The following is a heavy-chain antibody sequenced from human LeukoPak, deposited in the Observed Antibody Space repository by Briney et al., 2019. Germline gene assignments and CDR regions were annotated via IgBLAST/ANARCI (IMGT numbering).Heavy chain of an antibody. CDR1: GGSISSYY. J-gene: IGHJ6*03. V-gene: IGHV4-59*10. CDR3: ATHLGYCSGGSCYGGWIYMDV. CDR2: IYTSGTT. D-gene: IGHD2-15*01. Sequence: SETLSLTCAVSGGSISSYYWSWIRQPAGKGLEWIGRIYTSGTTHYYPSLKRRVTILVDATKNQFSLKLSSVTAAETAVYYCATHLGYCSGGSCYGGWIYMDVWGKGTTVTVSS.